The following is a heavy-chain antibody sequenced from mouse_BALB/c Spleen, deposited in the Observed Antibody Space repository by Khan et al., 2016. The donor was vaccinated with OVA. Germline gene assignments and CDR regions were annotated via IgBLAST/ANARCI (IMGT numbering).Heavy chain of an antibody. V-gene: IGHV1S137*01. CDR2: ISTYYGDA. CDR1: GYTFTDYG. D-gene: IGHD3-2*01. J-gene: IGHJ3*01. CDR3: ASDSAGEEFAY. Sequence: QVQLQQSGAELVRPGVSVKISCKGSGYTFTDYGIHWVKQSHAKSQEWIGVISTYYGDASYNQKFKGKATMTVDKSSSTAYMELARLTSEDSAIYYCASDSAGEEFAYWGQGTLVTVSA.